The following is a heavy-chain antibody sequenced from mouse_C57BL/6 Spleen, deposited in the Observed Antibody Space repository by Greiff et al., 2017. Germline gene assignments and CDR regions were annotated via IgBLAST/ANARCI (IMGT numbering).Heavy chain of an antibody. CDR3: ARNVKSLLYFDG. J-gene: IGHJ1*03. V-gene: IGHV1-52*01. CDR2: IDPSDSET. D-gene: IGHD6-1*01. CDR1: GYTFTSYW. Sequence: QVQLQQPGAELVRPGSSVKLSCKASGYTFTSYWMHWVKQRPIQGLEWIGNIDPSDSETHYNQKFKDKATLTVDKSSSTAYMQLSSLTSEASAVYYGARNVKSLLYFDGWGTVTTVT.